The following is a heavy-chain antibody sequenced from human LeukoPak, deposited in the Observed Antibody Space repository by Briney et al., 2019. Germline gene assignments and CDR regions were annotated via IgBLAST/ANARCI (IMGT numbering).Heavy chain of an antibody. J-gene: IGHJ3*02. V-gene: IGHV3-30*18. Sequence: GGSLRLSCAASGFTFSSYGMHWVRQAPGKGLEWVAVISYDGSNKYYADSVKGRFTISRDNSKNTLYLQMNSLRAEDTAVYYCANHPYGTSAFDIWGQGTMVTVSS. D-gene: IGHD2-2*01. CDR1: GFTFSSYG. CDR2: ISYDGSNK. CDR3: ANHPYGTSAFDI.